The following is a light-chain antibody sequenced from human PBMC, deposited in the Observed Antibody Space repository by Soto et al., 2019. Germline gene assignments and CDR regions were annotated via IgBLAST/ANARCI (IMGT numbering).Light chain of an antibody. CDR3: QQYGSSPET. CDR1: QSVSSSY. J-gene: IGKJ1*01. V-gene: IGKV3-20*01. Sequence: EIVFTQSPLTLSFSAVERATLSCRASQSVSSSYLAWYQQKPGQAPRLLIYGASSRATGIPDRFSGGGSGTDFTLTISRLEPEDFAVYYCQQYGSSPETFGQGTKVDI. CDR2: GAS.